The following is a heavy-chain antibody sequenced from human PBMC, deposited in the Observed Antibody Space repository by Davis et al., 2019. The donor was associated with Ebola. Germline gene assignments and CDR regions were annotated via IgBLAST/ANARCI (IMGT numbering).Heavy chain of an antibody. J-gene: IGHJ4*02. Sequence: GESLKISCAASGFTFSSYAMSWVRQAPGKGLEWVSAISGSGGSTYYADSVKGRFTISRDNSKNTLYLQMNSLRAEDTAVYYCAKDPLGSAYYYVLEDYWGQGTLVTVSS. V-gene: IGHV3-23*01. CDR2: ISGSGGST. CDR1: GFTFSSYA. CDR3: AKDPLGSAYYYVLEDY. D-gene: IGHD3-22*01.